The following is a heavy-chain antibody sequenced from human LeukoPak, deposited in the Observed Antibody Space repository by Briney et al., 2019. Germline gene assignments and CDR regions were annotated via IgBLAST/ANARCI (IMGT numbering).Heavy chain of an antibody. CDR1: GGSISSSSYY. J-gene: IGHJ4*02. D-gene: IGHD3-22*01. CDR3: ARRVGYYYDSSGYYFDY. CDR2: IYYSGST. Sequence: PSETLSLTCTVSGGSISSSSYYWGWIRQPPGKGLEWIGSIYYSGSTYYNPSHKSRVTISVDTSKNQFSLKLSSVTAADTAVYYCARRVGYYYDSSGYYFDYWGQGTLVTVSS. V-gene: IGHV4-39*01.